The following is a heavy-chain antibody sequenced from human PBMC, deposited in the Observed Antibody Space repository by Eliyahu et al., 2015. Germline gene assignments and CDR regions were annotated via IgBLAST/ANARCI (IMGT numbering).Heavy chain of an antibody. CDR1: GFTXDDYA. J-gene: IGHJ3*02. CDR3: AKDTTGDKEAFDI. Sequence: EVQLVESGGGXVQPGRSLRLSCAASGFTXDDYAMHWVRQAPGKGLEWVSSISWNSGSIGYADSVKGRFTISRDNAKNSLYLQMNSLRAEDTALYYCAKDTTGDKEAFDIWGQGTMVTVSS. V-gene: IGHV3-9*01. CDR2: ISWNSGSI. D-gene: IGHD7-27*01.